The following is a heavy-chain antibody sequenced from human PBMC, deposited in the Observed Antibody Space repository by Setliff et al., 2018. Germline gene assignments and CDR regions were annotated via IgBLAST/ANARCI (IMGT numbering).Heavy chain of an antibody. V-gene: IGHV4-34*01. D-gene: IGHD6-13*01. Sequence: SETLSLTCAVYGGSFSGYYWSWIRQPPGKGLEWIGEINHGGSTNYNPSLKSRVTISVDTSKNQISLKLSSVTAADTAVYYCARGGRYSSSWYFTEYFQDWGQGTLVTVSS. CDR2: INHGGST. CDR1: GGSFSGYY. J-gene: IGHJ1*01. CDR3: ARGGRYSSSWYFTEYFQD.